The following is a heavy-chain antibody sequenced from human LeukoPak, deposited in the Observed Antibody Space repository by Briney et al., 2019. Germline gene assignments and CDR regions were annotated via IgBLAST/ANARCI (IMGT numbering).Heavy chain of an antibody. D-gene: IGHD5-12*01. CDR1: GFTFSRYE. V-gene: IGHV3-48*03. Sequence: PGGSLRLSCAASGFTFSRYEMNWVAQAPGKGGEWVSYISSSGSTIYYAVSVMGRFTISRDNAKNSLYLQMNSLRAEDTAVYYCARDNVGGGYDWDYYYHYGMDVWGQGTTVTVSS. J-gene: IGHJ6*02. CDR3: ARDNVGGGYDWDYYYHYGMDV. CDR2: ISSSGSTI.